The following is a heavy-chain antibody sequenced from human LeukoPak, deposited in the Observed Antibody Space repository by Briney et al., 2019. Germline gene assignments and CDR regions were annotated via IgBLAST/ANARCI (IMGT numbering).Heavy chain of an antibody. CDR2: IDPSDSYT. V-gene: IGHV5-10-1*01. CDR3: ARLYYGSGDQFDY. Sequence: GASLQISCKGSGYSFTSYWISWVRPLPGKGLEWMGRIDPSDSYTNYSPSFQGHVTISADKSISTAYLQWSSLKASDTAMYYCARLYYGSGDQFDYWGQGTLVTVSS. D-gene: IGHD3-10*01. J-gene: IGHJ4*02. CDR1: GYSFTSYW.